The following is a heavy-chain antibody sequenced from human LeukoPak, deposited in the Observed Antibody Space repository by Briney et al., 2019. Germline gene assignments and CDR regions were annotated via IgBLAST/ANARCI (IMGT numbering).Heavy chain of an antibody. D-gene: IGHD6-19*01. V-gene: IGHV1-18*01. J-gene: IGHJ4*02. CDR2: ISAYNGNT. CDR3: ARVFTISSGWYRSFDY. Sequence: ASVKVSCKASGYTFTSYGISWVRQAPGQGLEWMGWISAYNGNTNYAQKPQGRVTMTTDTSTSTAYMELRSLRSDDTAVYYCARVFTISSGWYRSFDYWGQGTLVTVSS. CDR1: GYTFTSYG.